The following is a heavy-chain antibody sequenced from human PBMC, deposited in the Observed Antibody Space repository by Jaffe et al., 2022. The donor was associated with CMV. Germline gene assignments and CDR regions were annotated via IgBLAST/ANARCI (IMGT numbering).Heavy chain of an antibody. CDR2: IDPSDSYT. CDR1: GYSFTSYW. CDR3: ARHAEEYSSSWYGQWFDP. Sequence: EVQLVQSGAEVKKPGESLRISCKGSGYSFTSYWISWVRQMPGKGLEWMGRIDPSDSYTNYSPSFQGHVTISADKSISTAYLQWSSLKASDTAMYYCARHAEEYSSSWYGQWFDPWGQGTLVTVSS. D-gene: IGHD6-13*01. J-gene: IGHJ5*02. V-gene: IGHV5-10-1*03.